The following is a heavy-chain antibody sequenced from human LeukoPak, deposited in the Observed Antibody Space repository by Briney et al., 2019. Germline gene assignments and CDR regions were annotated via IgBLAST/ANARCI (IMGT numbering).Heavy chain of an antibody. CDR1: GFTFSSYA. D-gene: IGHD6-13*01. Sequence: PGGSLRLSCAASGFTFSSYAMSWVRQAPGKGLEWVSAISGSGGSTYYADSVKGRFTISRDNSKNTLYPQMNSLRAEDTAVYYCAKMSSSWFYYMDVWGKGTTVTVSS. CDR2: ISGSGGST. J-gene: IGHJ6*03. V-gene: IGHV3-23*01. CDR3: AKMSSSWFYYMDV.